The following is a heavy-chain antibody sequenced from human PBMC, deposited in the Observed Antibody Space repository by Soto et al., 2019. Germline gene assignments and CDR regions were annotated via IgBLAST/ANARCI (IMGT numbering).Heavy chain of an antibody. CDR3: ARDAVTEHGQLDWFDP. V-gene: IGHV3-23*01. D-gene: IGHD6-19*01. CDR2: IHGGGGGT. CDR1: GFTFSAYA. Sequence: EVQLLESGGGLVQPGGSLRLSCAASGFTFSAYAMSWVRQAPGKGLEWVSSIHGGGGGTFYADSVKDRFTISRDNSRNTLFLQMNSLRADDTAVYHCARDAVTEHGQLDWFDPWGQGTLVT. J-gene: IGHJ5*02.